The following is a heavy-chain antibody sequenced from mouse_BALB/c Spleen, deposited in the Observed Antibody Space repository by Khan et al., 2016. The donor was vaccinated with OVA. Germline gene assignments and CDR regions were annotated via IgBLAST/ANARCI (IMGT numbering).Heavy chain of an antibody. Sequence: EVQLQQSGPELVKPGASVKISCQASGYSFTGYFMHWVMQSHGKSLEWIGRITPHFGETFYSQKFVDKATLTVDESSSTAHMELRSLTSEDSAVYYCARIYGSDFDYWGQGTTLTVSS. CDR2: ITPHFGET. D-gene: IGHD1-1*01. CDR1: GYSFTGYF. CDR3: ARIYGSDFDY. J-gene: IGHJ2*01. V-gene: IGHV1-20*01.